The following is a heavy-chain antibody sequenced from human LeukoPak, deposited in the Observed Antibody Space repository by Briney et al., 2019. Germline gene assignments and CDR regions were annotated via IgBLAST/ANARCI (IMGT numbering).Heavy chain of an antibody. CDR3: ARGASGSYD. V-gene: IGHV3-74*01. D-gene: IGHD3-10*01. CDR2: INSDGSIT. CDR1: GFTFSTYW. Sequence: PGGSLRLSCAASGFTFSTYWMHWVRQAPGKGLVWVSRINSDGSITNYADSVKGRFTISRDNAKNTLYLQMNSLRADDTAVYYCARGASGSYDWGQGTLVTVSS. J-gene: IGHJ4*02.